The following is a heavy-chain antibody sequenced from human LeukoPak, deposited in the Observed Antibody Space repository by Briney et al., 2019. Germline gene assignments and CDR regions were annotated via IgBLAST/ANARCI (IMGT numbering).Heavy chain of an antibody. V-gene: IGHV1-69*13. CDR2: IIPIFGTA. D-gene: IGHD2-15*01. J-gene: IGHJ5*02. CDR3: ARAYCSGGSCYSARNWFDP. Sequence: SVKVSCKASGGTFSSYAISWVRQAPGQGLEWMGGIIPIFGTANYAQKFQGRATITADESTSTAYMELSSLRSEDTAVYYCARAYCSGGSCYSARNWFDPWGQGTLVTVSS. CDR1: GGTFSSYA.